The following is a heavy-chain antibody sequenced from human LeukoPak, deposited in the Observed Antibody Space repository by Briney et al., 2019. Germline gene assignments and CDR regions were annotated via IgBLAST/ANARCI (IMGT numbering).Heavy chain of an antibody. CDR1: GFTFSSYW. V-gene: IGHV3-74*01. CDR2: INSDGSST. J-gene: IGHJ4*02. CDR3: AKQILSSGYYFSGDY. D-gene: IGHD3-22*01. Sequence: GGSLRLSCAASGFTFSSYWMHWVRQAPGKGLVWVSRINSDGSSTSYADSVKGRFTISRDNSKNTLYLQMNSLRAEDTAVYYCAKQILSSGYYFSGDYWGQGTLVTVSS.